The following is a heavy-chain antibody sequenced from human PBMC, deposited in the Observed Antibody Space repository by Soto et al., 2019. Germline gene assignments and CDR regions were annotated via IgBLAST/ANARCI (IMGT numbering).Heavy chain of an antibody. Sequence: QGQLVESGGGVVHPGRSLRLSCAASGFTFSSYGMHWVRQAPGKGLEWVAFIWYDGSNKYYTDSVKGRFTISRDNSKNTVFLQMSSLSAEDTAVYYCARGASAVAASLDYWAQGTLVSVSS. CDR3: ARGASAVAASLDY. CDR1: GFTFSSYG. J-gene: IGHJ4*02. D-gene: IGHD6-19*01. V-gene: IGHV3-33*01. CDR2: IWYDGSNK.